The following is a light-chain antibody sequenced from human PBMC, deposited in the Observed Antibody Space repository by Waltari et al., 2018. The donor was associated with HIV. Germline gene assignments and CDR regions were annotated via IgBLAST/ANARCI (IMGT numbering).Light chain of an antibody. V-gene: IGLV2-14*03. CDR1: SRDVSGYNY. CDR2: EVT. CDR3: SSYTSSSTQV. J-gene: IGLJ3*02. Sequence: QSALTQPASVSGSPGQSITISCTGTSRDVSGYNYVSWYQQHPGKAPKLMIYEVTKRPSGVSNRFSGSKSGNTASLTISGLQAEDEADYYCSSYTSSSTQVFGGGTKVTVL.